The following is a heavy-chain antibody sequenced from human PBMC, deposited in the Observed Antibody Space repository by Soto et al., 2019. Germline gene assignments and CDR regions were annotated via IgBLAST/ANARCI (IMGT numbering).Heavy chain of an antibody. V-gene: IGHV4-59*01. J-gene: IGHJ5*02. Sequence: ETLSLTCTVSGGSISSYYWSWIRQPPGKGLEWIGYIYYSGSTNYNPSLKSRVTISVDTSKNQFSLKLSSVPGADTAVSYCAGASVVVAASHWFDPWGQGTLVTVSS. CDR1: GGSISSYY. D-gene: IGHD2-15*01. CDR3: AGASVVVAASHWFDP. CDR2: IYYSGST.